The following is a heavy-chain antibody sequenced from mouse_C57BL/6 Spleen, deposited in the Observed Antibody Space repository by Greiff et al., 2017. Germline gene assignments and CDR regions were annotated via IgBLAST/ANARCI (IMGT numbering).Heavy chain of an antibody. V-gene: IGHV1-15*01. J-gene: IGHJ3*01. CDR1: GYTFTDYE. D-gene: IGHD2-3*01. Sequence: VKLQASGAELVRPGASVTLSCKASGYTFTDYEMHWVKQTPVHGLEWIGAIDPETGGTAYNQKFKGKAILTADKSSSTAYMELRSLTSEDSAVYYCTFYDGYYGFADWGQGTLVTVSA. CDR3: TFYDGYYGFAD. CDR2: IDPETGGT.